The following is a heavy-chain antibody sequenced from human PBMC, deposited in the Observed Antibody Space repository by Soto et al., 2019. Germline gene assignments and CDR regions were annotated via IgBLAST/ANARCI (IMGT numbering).Heavy chain of an antibody. D-gene: IGHD2-2*01. J-gene: IGHJ6*02. V-gene: IGHV3-23*04. CDR1: GFTFSSYA. CDR3: AKADDCSSTSCYHPYYYYGMDV. Sequence: EVQLVESGGGLVQPGGSLRLSCAASGFTFSSYAMSWVRQAPGKGLEWVSAISGSGGSTYYADSVKGRFTISRDNSKNTLYLQMNSLRAEDTAVYYCAKADDCSSTSCYHPYYYYGMDVWGQGTTVTVSS. CDR2: ISGSGGST.